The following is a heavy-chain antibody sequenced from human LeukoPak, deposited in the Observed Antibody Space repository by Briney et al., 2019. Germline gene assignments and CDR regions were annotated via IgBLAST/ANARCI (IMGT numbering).Heavy chain of an antibody. D-gene: IGHD6-6*01. J-gene: IGHJ3*01. CDR3: AKVYSSSSRDSFDV. CDR1: GASFSGYY. Sequence: SETLSLTCAVYGASFSGYYCSWIRQTPGKGLEWIGEINHSGSISYNPSLKSRITISVDTCKSQFSLELRSVNAADTAVYYCAKVYSSSSRDSFDVWGQGTMVTVSS. CDR2: INHSGSI. V-gene: IGHV4-34*01.